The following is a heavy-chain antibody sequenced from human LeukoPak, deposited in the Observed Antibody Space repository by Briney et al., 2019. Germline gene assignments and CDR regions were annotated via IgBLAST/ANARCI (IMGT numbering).Heavy chain of an antibody. J-gene: IGHJ4*02. CDR3: ARDLPYDSSGYYSDYFDY. V-gene: IGHV1-2*02. Sequence: ASVKVSCKASGYTFTGYYMHWVRQAPGQGREWMGWINPNSGGTNYAQKFQGRVTMTRDTSISTAYMELSRLRSDDTAVYYCARDLPYDSSGYYSDYFDYWGQGTLVTVSS. D-gene: IGHD3-22*01. CDR1: GYTFTGYY. CDR2: INPNSGGT.